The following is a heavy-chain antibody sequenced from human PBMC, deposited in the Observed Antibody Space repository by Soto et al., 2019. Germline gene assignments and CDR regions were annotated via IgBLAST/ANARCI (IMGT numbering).Heavy chain of an antibody. CDR2: MNPNSGNT. V-gene: IGHV1-8*01. J-gene: IGHJ6*03. D-gene: IGHD3-22*01. CDR1: GYTFTSYD. Sequence: ASVKVSCKASGYTFTSYDINWVRQATGQGLEWMGWMNPNSGNTGYAQKFQGRVTMTRNTSISTAYMELSSLRSEDTAVYYCARVLIGRYYYYYMDVWGKGTTVTVSS. CDR3: ARVLIGRYYYYYMDV.